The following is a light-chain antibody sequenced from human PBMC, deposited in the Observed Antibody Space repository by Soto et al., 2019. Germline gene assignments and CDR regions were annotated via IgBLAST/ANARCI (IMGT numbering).Light chain of an antibody. Sequence: QSALTQPASVSGSPGQSITISCTGTSSDVGGYNYVSWYQQHPGKAPKLMIYDVSNRPSGVSNRFSGSKSGNTASLTISGLYAEDEADYYCSSYTSSSTPHVVFGGGTKLTVL. CDR3: SSYTSSSTPHVV. J-gene: IGLJ2*01. CDR1: SSDVGGYNY. V-gene: IGLV2-14*01. CDR2: DVS.